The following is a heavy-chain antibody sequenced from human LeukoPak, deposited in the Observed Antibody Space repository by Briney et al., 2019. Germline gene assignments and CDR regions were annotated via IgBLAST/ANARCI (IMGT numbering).Heavy chain of an antibody. D-gene: IGHD6-6*01. CDR2: LERGGNT. CDR3: ARVQGIAARPFEK. J-gene: IGHJ4*02. V-gene: IGHV3-66*01. CDR1: GFTVSGNH. Sequence: GGSLRLSCAASGFTVSGNHMSWVRHAPGKGLEWVSLLERGGNTNYADSVKGRFTISRDNSKNTPYLQMNSLRAEDTAVYYCARVQGIAARPFEKWGQGTLVTVSS.